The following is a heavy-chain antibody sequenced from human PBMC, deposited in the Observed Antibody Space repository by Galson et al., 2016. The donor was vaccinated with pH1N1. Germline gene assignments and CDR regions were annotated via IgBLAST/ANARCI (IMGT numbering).Heavy chain of an antibody. CDR2: INRNGEVT. CDR1: GFDFDSFS. D-gene: IGHD2-15*01. CDR3: AKEKRGSKWSTFDY. J-gene: IGHJ4*02. V-gene: IGHV3-43*01. Sequence: SLRLSCAASGFDFDSFSMHWVRQAPGKGLEWVGLINRNGEVTYYADTAKGRFIISRDNSKNSLSLQMNNLRTYDTAFYYCAKEKRGSKWSTFDYWGQGTLVTVSS.